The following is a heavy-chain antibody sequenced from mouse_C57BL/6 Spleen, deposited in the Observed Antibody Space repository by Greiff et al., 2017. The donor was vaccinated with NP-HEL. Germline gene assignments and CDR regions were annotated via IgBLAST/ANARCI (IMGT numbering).Heavy chain of an antibody. V-gene: IGHV1-81*01. CDR2: IYPSSGTT. Sequence: VQLQQSGAELVRPGASVKLSCKASGYTFTSYGISWVKQRTGQGLEWIGEIYPSSGTTYYNEKFKGKATLTADKSSSTAYMELRSLTSEDSAVYFFERSQRYYGYDVKAVDYWGQGTSVTVSS. D-gene: IGHD2-2*01. J-gene: IGHJ4*01. CDR1: GYTFTSYG. CDR3: ERSQRYYGYDVKAVDY.